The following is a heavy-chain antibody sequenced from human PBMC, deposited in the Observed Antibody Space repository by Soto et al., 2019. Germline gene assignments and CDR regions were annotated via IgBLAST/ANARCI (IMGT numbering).Heavy chain of an antibody. J-gene: IGHJ4*02. CDR1: GFSFSSYW. CDR2: INGDGRST. Sequence: PGGSLRLSCAASGFSFSSYWMQWVRQVPGKGLMCVSRINGDGRSTAHADFVKGRFTISRDNAKNTVYLQMNSLRAEDTAVYFCASARPFYDDWGQGVQVTVSS. CDR3: ASARPFYDD. V-gene: IGHV3-74*01.